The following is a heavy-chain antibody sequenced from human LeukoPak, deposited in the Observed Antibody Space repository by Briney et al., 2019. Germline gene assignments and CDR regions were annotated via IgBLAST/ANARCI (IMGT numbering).Heavy chain of an antibody. CDR2: INPSGGAT. Sequence: GASVKVSCKASGYTFTSYHMHWVRQAPGQGLEWMGIINPSGGATTYAQQFQGRVTMTRDMSTSTVYMELSSLTSEDSAVYYCARDLNWGFDHWGQGTLVTVSS. CDR1: GYTFTSYH. J-gene: IGHJ4*02. CDR3: ARDLNWGFDH. V-gene: IGHV1-46*01. D-gene: IGHD7-27*01.